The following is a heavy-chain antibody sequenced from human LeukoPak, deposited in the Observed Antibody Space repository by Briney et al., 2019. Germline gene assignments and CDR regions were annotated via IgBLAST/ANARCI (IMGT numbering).Heavy chain of an antibody. D-gene: IGHD6-13*01. CDR1: GGTFSSYA. CDR2: IIPIFGTA. V-gene: IGHV1-69*13. CDR3: ARGDTAIAAAGTALYYYGMDV. J-gene: IGHJ6*02. Sequence: SVKVSCKASGGTFSSYAISWVRQAPGQGLEWMGGIIPIFGTANYAQKFQGRVTITADESTSTAYMELSSLRSEDTAVYYCARGDTAIAAAGTALYYYGMDVWGQGTTVTVSS.